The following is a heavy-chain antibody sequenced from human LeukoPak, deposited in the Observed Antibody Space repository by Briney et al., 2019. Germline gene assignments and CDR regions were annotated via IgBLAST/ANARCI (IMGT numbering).Heavy chain of an antibody. Sequence: GGSLRLSCAASGFTFSSYGMHWVRQAPGKGLEWVAVISYDGSNKYYADSVKGRFTISRDNSKNTLYLQMNSLRAEDTAVYYCAKGQGYYDSSGYLDYWGQGTLVTVSS. D-gene: IGHD3-22*01. J-gene: IGHJ4*02. V-gene: IGHV3-30*18. CDR2: ISYDGSNK. CDR3: AKGQGYYDSSGYLDY. CDR1: GFTFSSYG.